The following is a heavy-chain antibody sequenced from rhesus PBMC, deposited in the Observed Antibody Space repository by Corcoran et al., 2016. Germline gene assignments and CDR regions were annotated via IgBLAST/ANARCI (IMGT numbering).Heavy chain of an antibody. CDR1: GGSIRDSYR. D-gene: IGHD6-25*01. Sequence: QVQLQESGPGVVKPSETLSLTCAVSGGSIRDSYRWSWIRQPPGKGLEWIGYIYGSSTSTNYNPSLKSRVTISKDTSKNQFSLKLSSVTAADTAVYYCARVLAGDWGQGVLVTVSS. CDR3: ARVLAGD. J-gene: IGHJ4*01. V-gene: IGHV4S10*01. CDR2: IYGSSTST.